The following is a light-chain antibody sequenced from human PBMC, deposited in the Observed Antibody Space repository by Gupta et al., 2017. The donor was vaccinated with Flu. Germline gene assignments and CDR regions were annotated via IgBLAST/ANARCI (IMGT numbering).Light chain of an antibody. CDR3: QQYDTYSGT. CDR1: RSINIW. CDR2: KTS. J-gene: IGKJ1*01. V-gene: IGKV1-5*03. Sequence: DIQMTQSPSTLSASVGDRVTITCRASRSINIWLAWYQQKPGKAPNLLIYKTSKLESGVPSRFSGSGSGTEFTLTISSLQPDDFATYYCQQYDTYSGTFGQGTKVEI.